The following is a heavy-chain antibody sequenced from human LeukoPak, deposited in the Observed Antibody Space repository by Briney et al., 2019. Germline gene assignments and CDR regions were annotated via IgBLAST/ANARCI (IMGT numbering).Heavy chain of an antibody. J-gene: IGHJ6*03. Sequence: PGGSLRLSCAVSGFTFSSDWMHWVRQAPGKGLMWVSRINSDGTSTGYADSVKGRFTISRDNAKNSLYLQMNSLRAEDTALYYCARGYYYYMDVWGKGTTVTVSS. CDR2: INSDGTST. CDR1: GFTFSSDW. CDR3: ARGYYYYMDV. V-gene: IGHV3-74*01.